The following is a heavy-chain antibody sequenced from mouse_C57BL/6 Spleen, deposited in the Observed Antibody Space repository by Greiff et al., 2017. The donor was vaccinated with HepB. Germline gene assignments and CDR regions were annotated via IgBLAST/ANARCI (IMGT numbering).Heavy chain of an antibody. CDR3: ARLGGYYGYFDY. D-gene: IGHD1-1*01. V-gene: IGHV1-55*01. CDR2: IYPGSGST. CDR1: GYTFTSYW. Sequence: QVQLQQSGAELVKPGASVKMSCKASGYTFTSYWITWVKQRPGQGLEWIGDIYPGSGSTNYNEKFKSKATLTVDTSSSTAYMQLSSLTSEDSAVYYCARLGGYYGYFDYWGQGTTLTVSS. J-gene: IGHJ2*01.